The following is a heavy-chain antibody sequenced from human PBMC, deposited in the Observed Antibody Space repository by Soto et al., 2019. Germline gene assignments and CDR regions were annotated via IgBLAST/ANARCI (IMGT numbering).Heavy chain of an antibody. D-gene: IGHD3-9*01. J-gene: IGHJ6*02. CDR1: GYTFTSYG. CDR2: ISAGNGNT. V-gene: IGHV1-3*01. CDR3: ASGQPWLTYYYGMDV. Sequence: ASVKVSCKALGYTFTSYGLSWVRRAPGQRLEWMGWISAGNGNTKYSQKFQGRVTITRDTSASTAYMELSSLRSEDTAVYYCASGQPWLTYYYGMDVWGQGTTVTVSS.